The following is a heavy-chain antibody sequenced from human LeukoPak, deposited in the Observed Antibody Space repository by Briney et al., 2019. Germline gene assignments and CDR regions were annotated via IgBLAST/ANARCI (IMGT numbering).Heavy chain of an antibody. D-gene: IGHD2-2*01. V-gene: IGHV4-61*01. J-gene: IGHJ4*02. CDR3: AREPMHDDVGY. Sequence: PSETLSLTCTVSGGSVSSGSYYWSWIRQAPGKGLEWIGYIYYSGSTNYNPSLKSRVTISVDTSKNQFSLKLSSVTAADTAVYFCAREPMHDDVGYWGQGTLVTVSS. CDR2: IYYSGST. CDR1: GGSVSSGSYY.